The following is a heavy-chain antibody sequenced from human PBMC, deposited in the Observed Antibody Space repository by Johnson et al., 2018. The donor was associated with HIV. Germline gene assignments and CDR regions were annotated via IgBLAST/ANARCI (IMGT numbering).Heavy chain of an antibody. V-gene: IGHV3-9*01. D-gene: IGHD6-19*01. J-gene: IGHJ3*02. CDR1: GFTFDDYA. CDR2: ISWNSDNI. CDR3: AKARVRYSSDVDALDI. Sequence: VQLVESGGGVVQPGGSLRLSCAASGFTFDDYAMHWVRHAPGKGLEWVSGISWNSDNIAYAASVRGRFTIARANAKNSLHLQMNSLRAEDTAFYYCAKARVRYSSDVDALDIWGQGTMVTVSS.